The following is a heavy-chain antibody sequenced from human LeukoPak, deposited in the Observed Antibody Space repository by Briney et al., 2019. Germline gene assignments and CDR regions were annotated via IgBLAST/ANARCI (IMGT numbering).Heavy chain of an antibody. Sequence: GGSLRLSCAASGFTFSSYSMNWVRQAPGKGLEWVSSISSSSYIYYADSVKGRFTISRDNAKNSLYLQMNSLRAEDTAVYYCARDYWGAGSYYFFDYWGQGTLVTVSS. CDR1: GFTFSSYS. J-gene: IGHJ4*02. D-gene: IGHD1-26*01. CDR3: ARDYWGAGSYYFFDY. V-gene: IGHV3-21*01. CDR2: ISSSSYI.